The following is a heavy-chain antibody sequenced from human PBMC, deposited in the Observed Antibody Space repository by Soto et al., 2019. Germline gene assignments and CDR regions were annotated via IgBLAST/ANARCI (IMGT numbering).Heavy chain of an antibody. J-gene: IGHJ4*02. D-gene: IGHD4-4*01. Sequence: PSQTLSLTCAISGDSVSSNSAALNWIRQSPSRGLEWLGRTYYRSKWYNDYAVSVKSRITINPDTSKNQFSLQLNSVTPEDTAVYYCARDLSSGHSNYGKYYFDYWGQGTLVTVSS. V-gene: IGHV6-1*01. CDR2: TYYRSKWYN. CDR1: GDSVSSNSAA. CDR3: ARDLSSGHSNYGKYYFDY.